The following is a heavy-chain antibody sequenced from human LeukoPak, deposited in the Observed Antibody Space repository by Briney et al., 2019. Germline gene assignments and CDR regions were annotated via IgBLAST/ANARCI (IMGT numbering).Heavy chain of an antibody. CDR1: GGSISSSSHY. CDR2: FYYSGST. CDR3: ARDLGVVTQTTVVPYWYFDL. V-gene: IGHV4-39*07. Sequence: PSETLSLTCTVSGGSISSSSHYWGWIRQPPGKGLGWIGSFYYSGSTYYNPSLKSRVTISLDTSKNQFSLKLTSVTAADTAVYYCARDLGVVTQTTVVPYWYFDLWGRGTLVTVSS. J-gene: IGHJ2*01. D-gene: IGHD4-23*01.